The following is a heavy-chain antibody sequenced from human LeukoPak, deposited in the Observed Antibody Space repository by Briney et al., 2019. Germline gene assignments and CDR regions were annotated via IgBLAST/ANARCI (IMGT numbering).Heavy chain of an antibody. CDR1: GFTFSSYW. CDR3: ARDGGSSWYYYYYGMDV. Sequence: PGGFLRLSCAASGFTFSSYWMSWVRQAPGKGLEWVANIKQDGSEKYYVDSVKGRFTISRDNAKNSLYLQMNSLRAEDTAVYYCARDGGSSWYYYYYGMDVWGQGTTVTVSS. D-gene: IGHD6-13*01. CDR2: IKQDGSEK. V-gene: IGHV3-7*01. J-gene: IGHJ6*02.